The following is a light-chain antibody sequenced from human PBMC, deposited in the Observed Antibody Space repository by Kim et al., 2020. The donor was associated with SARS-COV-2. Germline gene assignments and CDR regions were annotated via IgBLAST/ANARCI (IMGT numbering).Light chain of an antibody. CDR2: DVQ. J-gene: IGLJ1*01. CDR1: SSDIGTYNF. CDR3: SSDRTGDTYV. V-gene: IGLV2-14*03. Sequence: QSALTQPASVSGSPGQSITISCTGTSSDIGTYNFVAWYQQYPGKAPKLIIYDVQNRPSGVSNRFSGSKSGNTAYLTISGLQAEDEADYYCSSDRTGDTYVFGTGTKVTVL.